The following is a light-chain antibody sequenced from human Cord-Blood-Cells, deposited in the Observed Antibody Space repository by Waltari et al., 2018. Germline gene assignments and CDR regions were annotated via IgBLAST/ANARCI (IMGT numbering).Light chain of an antibody. CDR2: DAS. Sequence: DIQMTQFPSSLSASVGDRVNITCQASQDISNYLNWYQQKQGKAPKLLIYDASNLETGVPSRFSGSGSGTDFTFTISSLQPEDIATYYCQQYDNLPTWTFGQGTKVEIK. J-gene: IGKJ1*01. CDR3: QQYDNLPTWT. CDR1: QDISNY. V-gene: IGKV1-33*01.